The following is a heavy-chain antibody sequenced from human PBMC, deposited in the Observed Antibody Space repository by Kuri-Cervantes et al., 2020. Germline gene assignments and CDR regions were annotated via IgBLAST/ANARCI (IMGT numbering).Heavy chain of an antibody. CDR1: GYTFTGYY. Sequence: ASVKVSCKASGYTFTGYYMHWVRQAPGQGLEWMGWISAYNGNTNYAQKLQGRVTMTTDTSTSTAYMELRSLRSDDTAVYYCARDKRYFSYYYGMDVWGQGTTVTVSS. D-gene: IGHD3-3*01. CDR3: ARDKRYFSYYYGMDV. CDR2: ISAYNGNT. V-gene: IGHV1-18*04. J-gene: IGHJ6*02.